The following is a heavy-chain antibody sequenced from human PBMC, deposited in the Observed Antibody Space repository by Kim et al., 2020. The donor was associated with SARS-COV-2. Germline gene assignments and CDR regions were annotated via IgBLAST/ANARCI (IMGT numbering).Heavy chain of an antibody. V-gene: IGHV3-23*01. D-gene: IGHD4-17*01. CDR3: AKGPNGEHDY. CDR1: GFTFSNYA. J-gene: IGHJ4*02. Sequence: GGSLRLSCAASGFTFSNYAMSWVRQAPGKGLEWVSAIGGSGVTTYYADSVKGRFTISRDNSKNTLYLQMNSLRAEDTAGYYCAKGPNGEHDYWGQGTLVT. CDR2: IGGSGVTT.